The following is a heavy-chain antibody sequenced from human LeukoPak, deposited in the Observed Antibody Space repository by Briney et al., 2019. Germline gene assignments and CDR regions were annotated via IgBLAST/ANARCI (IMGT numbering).Heavy chain of an antibody. D-gene: IGHD3-22*01. Sequence: SETLSLTCTVSGGSISGYYWSWIRQPPGKGLEWIGHIYSSGSTKYNPSLKSRDTISVDTSKNQFSLKLSSVTAADTAVYYCARNYDSSGYTAFGYWGRGTLLTVSS. CDR3: ARNYDSSGYTAFGY. CDR2: IYSSGST. J-gene: IGHJ4*02. V-gene: IGHV4-59*01. CDR1: GGSISGYY.